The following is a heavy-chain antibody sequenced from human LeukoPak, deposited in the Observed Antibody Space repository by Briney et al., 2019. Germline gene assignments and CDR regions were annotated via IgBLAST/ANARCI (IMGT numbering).Heavy chain of an antibody. CDR2: ISSSSSYI. CDR1: GFTFSSYS. V-gene: IGHV3-21*01. D-gene: IGHD3-3*01. Sequence: PGGSLRLSCAASGFTFSSYSMNWVRQAPGKGLEWVSSISSSSSYIYYADSAKGRFTISRDNAKNSLYLQMNSLRAEDTAVYYCARDLYYDFWSPYGYWGQGTLVTVSS. CDR3: ARDLYYDFWSPYGY. J-gene: IGHJ4*02.